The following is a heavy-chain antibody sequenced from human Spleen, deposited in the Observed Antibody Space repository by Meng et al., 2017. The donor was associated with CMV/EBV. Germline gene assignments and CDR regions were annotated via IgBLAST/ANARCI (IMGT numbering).Heavy chain of an antibody. J-gene: IGHJ6*02. D-gene: IGHD2-21*02. V-gene: IGHV1-18*04. Sequence: ASVKVSCKASGYTFTNYGISWVRQAPGRGLEWMGWISAFNGDTKYAQKFQGRVAMTTDTSTTTAYMELRSLRSDDTAVYFCARSDLPYGMDVWGQGTTVTVSS. CDR1: GYTFTNYG. CDR3: ARSDLPYGMDV. CDR2: ISAFNGDT.